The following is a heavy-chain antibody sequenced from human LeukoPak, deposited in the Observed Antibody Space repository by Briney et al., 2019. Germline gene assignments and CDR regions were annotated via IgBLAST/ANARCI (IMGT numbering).Heavy chain of an antibody. CDR3: ARGPYCSSTSCPYYFDY. V-gene: IGHV3-30*03. CDR1: GFTFSSYG. CDR2: ISYDGSNK. Sequence: GGSLRLSCAASGFTFSSYGMHWVRQAPGKGLEWVAVISYDGSNKYYADSVKGRFTISRDNSKNTLYLQMNSLRAEDTAVYYCARGPYCSSTSCPYYFDYWGQGTLVTVSS. J-gene: IGHJ4*02. D-gene: IGHD2-2*01.